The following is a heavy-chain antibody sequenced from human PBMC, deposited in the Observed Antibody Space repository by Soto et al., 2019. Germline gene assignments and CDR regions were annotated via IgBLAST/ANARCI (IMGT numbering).Heavy chain of an antibody. CDR2: IRHSGST. CDR3: ARGGGDYDYAVDV. Sequence: QVQLQQWGAGLLKPSETLSLNCAVYGGSFYWTWIRQPPGQGLEWIGEIRHSGSTNYNPSLTSRVSISIDRSKSQVSLTVYSVTAADTAVYYCARGGGDYDYAVDVWGQGTTVTVSS. D-gene: IGHD4-17*01. CDR1: GGSFY. J-gene: IGHJ6*02. V-gene: IGHV4-34*01.